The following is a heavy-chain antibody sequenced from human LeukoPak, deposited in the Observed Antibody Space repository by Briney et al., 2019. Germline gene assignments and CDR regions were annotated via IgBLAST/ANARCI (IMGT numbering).Heavy chain of an antibody. CDR2: IYTSGST. CDR3: ASTKVTGYSSSWSYYYMDV. V-gene: IGHV4-61*02. CDR1: GGSISSGSYY. Sequence: SQTLSLTCTVSGGSISSGSYYWSWIRQPAGKGLEWIGRIYTSGSTNYNPSLKSRVTISVDTSKNQFSLKLSSVTAADTAVYYCASTKVTGYSSSWSYYYMDVWGKGTTVTVSS. J-gene: IGHJ6*03. D-gene: IGHD6-13*01.